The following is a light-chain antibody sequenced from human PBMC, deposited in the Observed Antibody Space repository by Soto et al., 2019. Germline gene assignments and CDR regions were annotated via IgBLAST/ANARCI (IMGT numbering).Light chain of an antibody. CDR2: RAS. CDR3: QQYHNLWT. CDR1: HYIYSN. J-gene: IGKJ1*01. Sequence: EIVMTQSPGTLSVSPGGRATLSCTASHYIYSNVAWFQQRPGQAPRLLIYRASTRATGTPARFSGSGSGTEFTLTITSLQSEDFALYYCQQYHNLWTFGQGTKVDI. V-gene: IGKV3-15*01.